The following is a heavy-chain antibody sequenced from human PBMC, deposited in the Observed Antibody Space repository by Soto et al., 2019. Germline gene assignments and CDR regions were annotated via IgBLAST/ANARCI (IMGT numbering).Heavy chain of an antibody. CDR1: GGSISSGGYS. J-gene: IGHJ4*02. CDR3: ARARAYYDILTGYSPSRYFDY. D-gene: IGHD3-9*01. Sequence: TSETLSLTCAVSGGSISSGGYSWSWIRQPPGKGLEWIGYIYHSGSTYYNPSLKSRVTISVDTSKNQFSLKLSSVTAADTAVYYCARARAYYDILTGYSPSRYFDYWGQGTLVTVSS. CDR2: IYHSGST. V-gene: IGHV4-30-2*05.